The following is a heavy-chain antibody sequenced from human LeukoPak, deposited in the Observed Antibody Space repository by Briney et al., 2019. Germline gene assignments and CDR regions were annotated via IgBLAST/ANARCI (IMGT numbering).Heavy chain of an antibody. Sequence: ASVKVSCKASGYTFTGYYLHWVRQAPGQGLEWMGRINPNNGDTNYAQKFQGRVTMTRDTAISTVYMELSRLRSDDTAVYYCARRENDYWGQGTLVTVSS. CDR2: INPNNGDT. J-gene: IGHJ4*02. V-gene: IGHV1-2*06. CDR3: ARRENDY. D-gene: IGHD1-26*01. CDR1: GYTFTGYY.